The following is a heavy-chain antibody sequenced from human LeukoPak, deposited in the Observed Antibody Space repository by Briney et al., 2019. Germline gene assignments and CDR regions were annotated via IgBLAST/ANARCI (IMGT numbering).Heavy chain of an antibody. CDR3: AFFEYSSSSSHY. J-gene: IGHJ4*02. Sequence: GASVKVSCKASGYTFTGYYMHWVRQAPGQGLEWMGWINPNGGGTNYAQKFQGRVTMTRDTSINTAYMELSSLRSDDTAMYYCAFFEYSSSSSHYWGQGTLVTVSS. CDR2: INPNGGGT. D-gene: IGHD6-6*01. V-gene: IGHV1-2*02. CDR1: GYTFTGYY.